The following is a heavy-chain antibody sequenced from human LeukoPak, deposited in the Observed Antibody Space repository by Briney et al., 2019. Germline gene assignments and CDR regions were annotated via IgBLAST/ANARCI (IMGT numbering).Heavy chain of an antibody. CDR3: ARDRGSYFDWLLSYYFDY. CDR2: ISSSGSTI. J-gene: IGHJ4*02. CDR1: GFTFSDYY. Sequence: PGGSLRLSCAASGFTFSDYYMSWIRQAPGKGLEWVSYISSSGSTIYYADSVKGRFTISRDNAKNSLYLQMNSLRAEDTAVYYCARDRGSYFDWLLSYYFDYWGQGTLVTVSS. D-gene: IGHD3-9*01. V-gene: IGHV3-11*01.